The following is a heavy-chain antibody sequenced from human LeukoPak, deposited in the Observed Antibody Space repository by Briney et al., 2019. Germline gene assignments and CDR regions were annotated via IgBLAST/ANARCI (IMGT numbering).Heavy chain of an antibody. V-gene: IGHV3-7*01. CDR3: ARVGGRYSPLGY. Sequence: PGGSLRLSCAASGSTFSSYWMSWVRQAPGKGLEWVANIKQDGSEKYYVDSVKGRFTISRDNDKNSLFLQTTSLRAEDTAVYYCARVGGRYSPLGYWGQGTLVTVSS. CDR2: IKQDGSEK. D-gene: IGHD3-16*02. CDR1: GSTFSSYW. J-gene: IGHJ4*02.